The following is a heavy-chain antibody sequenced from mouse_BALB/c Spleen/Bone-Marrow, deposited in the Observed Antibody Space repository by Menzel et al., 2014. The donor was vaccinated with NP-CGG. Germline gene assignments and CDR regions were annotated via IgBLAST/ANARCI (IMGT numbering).Heavy chain of an antibody. CDR2: ISNGGGST. D-gene: IGHD2-4*01. V-gene: IGHV5-12*01. Sequence: EVQGVESGGGLVQPGGSLKLSCAPSGFTFSDYYMYWVRQTPEKRLEWVAYISNGGGSTYYPDTVKGRFTISRDNAKNTLYLQISRLKSEDTAMYYCARHNYDETWFAYWGQGTLVTVSA. CDR3: ARHNYDETWFAY. CDR1: GFTFSDYY. J-gene: IGHJ3*01.